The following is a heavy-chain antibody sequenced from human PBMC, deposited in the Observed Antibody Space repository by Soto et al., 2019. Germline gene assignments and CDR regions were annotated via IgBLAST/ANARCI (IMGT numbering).Heavy chain of an antibody. CDR2: ISSSSSYI. V-gene: IGHV3-21*04. D-gene: IGHD6-6*01. J-gene: IGHJ4*02. Sequence: GGSLRLSCAASGFTFSSYSMNWVRQAPGKGLEWVSSISSSSSYIYYADSVKGRFTISRDNSKNTLYLQMNSLRAEDTAVYYCAKDPALAARSFDYWGQGTLVTVSS. CDR1: GFTFSSYS. CDR3: AKDPALAARSFDY.